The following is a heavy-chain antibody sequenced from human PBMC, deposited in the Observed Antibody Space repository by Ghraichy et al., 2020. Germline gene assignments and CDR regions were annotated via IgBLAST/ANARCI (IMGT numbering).Heavy chain of an antibody. D-gene: IGHD3-16*01. CDR2: IYYRGNT. CDR3: ARIRPSFGGVTRARVFTEFDY. V-gene: IGHV4-39*01. Sequence: SDTLSLTCTVSGGSISSSSYFWGWIRQPPGKGLEWIGSIYYRGNTYYNPPLKSRVTISVAMSKNQFSLKLSSVTAPDAAVYYCARIRPSFGGVTRARVFTEFDYWGQGTLVTVSS. CDR1: GGSISSSSYF. J-gene: IGHJ4*02.